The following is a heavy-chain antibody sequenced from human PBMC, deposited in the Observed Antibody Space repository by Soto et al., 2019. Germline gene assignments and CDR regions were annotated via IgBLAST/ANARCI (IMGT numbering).Heavy chain of an antibody. CDR2: INVYNGNK. D-gene: IGHD2-2*01. J-gene: IGHJ5*02. CDR1: GYTFTSYS. Sequence: QVQLVQSGAEVKKPGASVKVSCKTSGYTFTSYSISWVRQAPGQGLEWMGWINVYNGNKKYAQNLQGRVTMTTDTSTSTAYMELRSLISDDTAVYYCARDSAVGWFDPWGQGTLVTVSS. CDR3: ARDSAVGWFDP. V-gene: IGHV1-18*01.